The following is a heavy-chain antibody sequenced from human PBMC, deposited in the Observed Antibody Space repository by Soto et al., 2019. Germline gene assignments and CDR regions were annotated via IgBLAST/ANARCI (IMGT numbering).Heavy chain of an antibody. Sequence: GGSLRLSCAASGFTFSGSAMHWVRQASGKGLEWVGRIRSKANSYATAYAASVKGRFTISRDDSKNTAYLQMNSLKTEDTAVYYCLLVDVAAAGTKDYYYGMDVWGQGTTVTVSS. CDR2: IRSKANSYAT. D-gene: IGHD6-13*01. J-gene: IGHJ6*02. CDR1: GFTFSGSA. V-gene: IGHV3-73*01. CDR3: LLVDVAAAGTKDYYYGMDV.